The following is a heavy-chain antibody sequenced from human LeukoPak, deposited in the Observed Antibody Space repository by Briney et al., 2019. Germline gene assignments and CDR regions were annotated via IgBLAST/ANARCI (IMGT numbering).Heavy chain of an antibody. V-gene: IGHV4-4*02. CDR2: ISHTGST. D-gene: IGHD2-21*01. Sequence: SETLSLTCTVSNGPITSTKWWSWVRQPPGKGLEWIREISHTGSTNYNPSFNSRVTMSVDKSKNQFPLNLKSVTAADTALYYCASSSLVVVVTYGFDIWGRGTAVTVSS. CDR3: ASSSLVVVVTYGFDI. CDR1: NGPITSTKW. J-gene: IGHJ3*02.